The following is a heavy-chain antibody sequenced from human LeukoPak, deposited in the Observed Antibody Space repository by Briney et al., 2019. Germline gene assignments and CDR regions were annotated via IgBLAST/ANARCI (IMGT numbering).Heavy chain of an antibody. V-gene: IGHV1-69*04. Sequence: ASVKVSCKASGGTFSSYAISWVRQAPGQGLEWMGRIIPILGIANYAQKFQGRVTITADKSTSTAYMELSSLRSEDTAVYYCARDPSYYDSSGYYQNQFDYWGQRTLVTVSS. D-gene: IGHD3-22*01. J-gene: IGHJ4*02. CDR2: IIPILGIA. CDR1: GGTFSSYA. CDR3: ARDPSYYDSSGYYQNQFDY.